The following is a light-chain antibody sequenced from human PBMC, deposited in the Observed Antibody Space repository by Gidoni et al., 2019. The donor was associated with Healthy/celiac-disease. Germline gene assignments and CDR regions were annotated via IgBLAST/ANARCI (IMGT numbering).Light chain of an antibody. V-gene: IGKV3-11*01. Sequence: EIVLTQSPATLSLSPVVRATLSCRASQRVSSYLAWYQQKPGQAPRLLIYDASSRATGIPARFSGSGSGTDFTLTISRLEPEDFAVYYCQQRSNRPRTFGQGTKVEIK. J-gene: IGKJ1*01. CDR3: QQRSNRPRT. CDR1: QRVSSY. CDR2: DAS.